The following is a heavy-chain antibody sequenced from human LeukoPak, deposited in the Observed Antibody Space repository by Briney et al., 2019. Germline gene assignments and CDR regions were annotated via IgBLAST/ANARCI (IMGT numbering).Heavy chain of an antibody. V-gene: IGHV1-69*04. Sequence: VASVKVSCKASGGTFSSYTISWVRQAPGQGLEWMGRIIPILGIANYAQKFQGRVTITADKSTSTAYMELSSLRSEDTAVYYCARDRRGTVTSNWFDPWGQGTLVTVSS. CDR3: ARDRRGTVTSNWFDP. J-gene: IGHJ5*02. D-gene: IGHD4-17*01. CDR2: IIPILGIA. CDR1: GGTFSSYT.